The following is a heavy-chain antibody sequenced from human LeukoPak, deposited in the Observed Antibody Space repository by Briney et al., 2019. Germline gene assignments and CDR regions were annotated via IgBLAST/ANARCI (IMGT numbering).Heavy chain of an antibody. CDR1: GFTFSDYY. J-gene: IGHJ4*02. CDR2: ISSSSTYT. V-gene: IGHV3-11*03. D-gene: IGHD6-13*01. CDR3: ARVSSSGWYDY. Sequence: PGGSLRLSCAASGFTFSDYYMSWIRQAPGKGLEWVSCISSSSTYTNYADSVKGRFTISRDNAKNSLYLQINSLRAEDTAVYYCARVSSSGWYDYWGQGTLVTVSS.